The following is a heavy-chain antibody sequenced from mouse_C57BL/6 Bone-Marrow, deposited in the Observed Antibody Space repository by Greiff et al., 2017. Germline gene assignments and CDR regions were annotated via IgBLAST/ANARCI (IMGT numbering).Heavy chain of an antibody. CDR1: GYSITSGYY. Sequence: EVQLQESGPGLVKPSQSLSLTCSVTGYSITSGYYWNWIRQFPGNKLEWMGYISYDGSNNYNPSLKNRISITRDTSKNQFILKLNSVTTEDTATYDCARVRVVAIGDYFDYWGQGTTLTVSS. V-gene: IGHV3-6*01. D-gene: IGHD1-1*01. CDR3: ARVRVVAIGDYFDY. CDR2: ISYDGSN. J-gene: IGHJ2*01.